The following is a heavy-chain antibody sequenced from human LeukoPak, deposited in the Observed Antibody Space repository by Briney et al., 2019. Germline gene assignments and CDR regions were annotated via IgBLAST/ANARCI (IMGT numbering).Heavy chain of an antibody. J-gene: IGHJ4*02. CDR1: GFTFSSYS. CDR3: ARAGVGATPDY. D-gene: IGHD1-26*01. Sequence: GGCLRLSCAASGFTFSSYSMNWVRQAPGKGLEWSSYICSSSSPIYYADAVKGRFTISRDNAKNSLYLHMNSLRDEDTAVYYCARAGVGATPDYWGQGTLVTVSS. V-gene: IGHV3-48*02. CDR2: ICSSSSPI.